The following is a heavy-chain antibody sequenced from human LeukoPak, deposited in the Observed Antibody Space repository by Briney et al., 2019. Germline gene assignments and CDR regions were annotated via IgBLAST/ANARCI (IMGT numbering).Heavy chain of an antibody. CDR2: NYYSGST. CDR3: ARGEIVVVTAIRYYYYGMDV. Sequence: SETLSLTCTVPGGSISTYYWSWIRQPPGKGLEWIGYNYYSGSTNYNPSLKSRVTISVDTSKNQFSLKLSSVTAADTAVYYCARGEIVVVTAIRYYYYGMDVWGQGTTVTVSS. CDR1: GGSISTYY. J-gene: IGHJ6*02. D-gene: IGHD2-21*02. V-gene: IGHV4-59*08.